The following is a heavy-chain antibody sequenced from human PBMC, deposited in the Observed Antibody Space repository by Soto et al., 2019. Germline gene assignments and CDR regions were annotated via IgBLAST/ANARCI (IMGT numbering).Heavy chain of an antibody. CDR1: GFTFNDAW. J-gene: IGHJ3*02. V-gene: IGHV3-15*01. CDR3: TTERCTGTNCYVKNAFDS. D-gene: IGHD2-2*01. Sequence: PGGSLRLSCAASGFTFNDAWMTWVRQAPGKGLEWVGRIKTKTDGGTTDYAAPVKGRFTISRDDSKNTVYLQMNSLKIEDTGVYYCTTERCTGTNCYVKNAFDSWGQGTMVTVPS. CDR2: IKTKTDGGTT.